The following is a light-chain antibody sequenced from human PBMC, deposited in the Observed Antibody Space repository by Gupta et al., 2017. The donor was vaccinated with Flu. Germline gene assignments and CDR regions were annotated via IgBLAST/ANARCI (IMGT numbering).Light chain of an antibody. CDR1: QSLLESDGKTY. J-gene: IGKJ4*01. CDR3: MQSLEPPLT. CDR2: EVS. V-gene: IGKV2D-29*01. Sequence: ISCKSSQSLLESDGKTYLYCYLQRPGQPPQLLIYEVSRRFSGVPDRFTGSGSGTDFSLKISRVEAEDVGVYYCMQSLEPPLTFGGGTKVEIK.